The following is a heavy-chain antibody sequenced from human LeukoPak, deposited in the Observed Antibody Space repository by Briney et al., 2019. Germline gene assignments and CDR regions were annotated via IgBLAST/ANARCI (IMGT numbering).Heavy chain of an antibody. D-gene: IGHD2-15*01. CDR3: AKQLGYCSDGSCYFPY. V-gene: IGHV3-23*01. CDR2: ISNNGGYT. CDR1: GLTFSSSA. Sequence: GGSLRLSCAASGLTFSSSAMSWVRQAPGKGLEWVSAISNNGGYTYYADSVQGRFTISRDNSKSTQCLQMNSLRAEDTAVYYCAKQLGYCSDGSCYFPYWGQGTLVTVSS. J-gene: IGHJ4*02.